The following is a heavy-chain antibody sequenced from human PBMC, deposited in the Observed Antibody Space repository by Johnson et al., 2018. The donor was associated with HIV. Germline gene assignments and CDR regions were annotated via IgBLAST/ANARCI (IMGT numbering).Heavy chain of an antibody. Sequence: VQLVESGGGLVQPGGSLRLSCAASGFSVSSYYMSWVRQAPGKGLAWVSVLFSGGSTYYADSVKGRFTISRDNSKNTLYLQMNSLRAEDTAVYYCAKERVVVTTYDAFDIWGQGTMVTVSS. CDR1: GFSVSSYY. CDR2: LFSGGST. J-gene: IGHJ3*02. V-gene: IGHV3-66*01. CDR3: AKERVVVTTYDAFDI. D-gene: IGHD3-22*01.